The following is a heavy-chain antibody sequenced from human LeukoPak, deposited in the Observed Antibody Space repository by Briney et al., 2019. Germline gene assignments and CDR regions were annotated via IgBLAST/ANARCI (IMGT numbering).Heavy chain of an antibody. V-gene: IGHV3-30*04. D-gene: IGHD5-12*01. CDR3: AKDLYGYDYEYGFVGYFDY. Sequence: GRSLRLSCAASGFTFSSYAMHWVRQAPGKGLEWVAVISYDGSNKYYADSVKGRFTISRDNSKNTLYLQMNSLRAEDTAVYYCAKDLYGYDYEYGFVGYFDYWGQGTLVTVSS. CDR1: GFTFSSYA. J-gene: IGHJ4*02. CDR2: ISYDGSNK.